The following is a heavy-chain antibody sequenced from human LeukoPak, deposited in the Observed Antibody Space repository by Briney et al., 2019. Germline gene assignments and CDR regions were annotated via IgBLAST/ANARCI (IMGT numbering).Heavy chain of an antibody. J-gene: IGHJ4*02. CDR2: TFYTSKWNN. CDR1: GDSVSSNSAS. CDR3: ARRRYYDYTGFFDY. D-gene: IGHD3-22*01. V-gene: IGHV6-1*01. Sequence: SQTLSLICAISGDSVSSNSASWNWCRQSPSRSLEWLGRTFYTSKWNNDYAVSVKSRITINPDTSKNHFSLQLNSVTPEDTAVYYCARRRYYDYTGFFDYWGQGTLVTVSS.